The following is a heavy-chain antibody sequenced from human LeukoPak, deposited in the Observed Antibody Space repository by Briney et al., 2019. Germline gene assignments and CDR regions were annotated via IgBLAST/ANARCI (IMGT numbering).Heavy chain of an antibody. D-gene: IGHD6-19*01. CDR2: ISYDGSNK. CDR3: ASSGWYSGFDY. Sequence: GGSLRLSCAASGFTLSSYAMHWVRQAPGKGLEWVAVISYDGSNKYYADSVKGRFTISRDNSKNTLYLQMNSLRAEDTAVYYCASSGWYSGFDYWGQGTLVTVSS. J-gene: IGHJ4*02. V-gene: IGHV3-30-3*01. CDR1: GFTLSSYA.